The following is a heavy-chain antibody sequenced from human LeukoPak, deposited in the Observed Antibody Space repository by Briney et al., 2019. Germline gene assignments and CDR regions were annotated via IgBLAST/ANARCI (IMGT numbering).Heavy chain of an antibody. J-gene: IGHJ4*02. CDR1: GYTLTELS. D-gene: IGHD4-17*01. Sequence: GASVKVSCKVSGYTLTELSMHWVRQAPGKGLEWMGGFDPEDGETIYAQKFQGRVTMTEDTSTDTAYMELSSLRSEDTAVYYCATGTPTVYYGDSRGGYFDYWGQGTLVTVSS. CDR3: ATGTPTVYYGDSRGGYFDY. CDR2: FDPEDGET. V-gene: IGHV1-24*01.